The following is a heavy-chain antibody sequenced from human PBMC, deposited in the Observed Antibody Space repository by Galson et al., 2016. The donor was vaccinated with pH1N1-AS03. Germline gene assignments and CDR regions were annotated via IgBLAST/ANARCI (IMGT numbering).Heavy chain of an antibody. J-gene: IGHJ6*02. V-gene: IGHV3-30*04. CDR2: ISYDVVTE. D-gene: IGHD3-3*01. CDR3: TRELFGFGDPRGSRYGMDV. CDR1: GFSITDYS. Sequence: SLRLSCAASGFSITDYSIHWVRQAPGKGLEWVAVISYDVVTEFYTDSVKGHFTISRDNSENTVLLQMDSLRVEDTAVYYCTRELFGFGDPRGSRYGMDVWGQGTTVTVSS.